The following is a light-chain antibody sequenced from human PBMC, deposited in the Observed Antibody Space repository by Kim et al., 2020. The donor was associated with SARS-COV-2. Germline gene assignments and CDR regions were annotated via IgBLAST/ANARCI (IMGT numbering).Light chain of an antibody. J-gene: IGKJ4*01. V-gene: IGKV1-5*03. CDR1: QSISSW. CDR3: QQYNSYPLT. CDR2: KTS. Sequence: DIQMTPSPSTLSVSVGDRVTITCRASQSISSWLAWYQQKPGKAPKLLIYKTSSLESGVPSRFSGSGSGTEFTLTISSLQPDDFATYYCQQYNSYPLTFGGGTKVDIK.